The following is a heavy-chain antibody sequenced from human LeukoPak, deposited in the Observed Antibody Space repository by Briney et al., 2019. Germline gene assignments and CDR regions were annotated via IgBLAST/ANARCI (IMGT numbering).Heavy chain of an antibody. D-gene: IGHD3-10*01. J-gene: IGHJ6*04. Sequence: ASVKVSCKASGYTFTSYGISWVRQAPGQGLEWMGWISAYNGNTNYAQKLQGRVTVTTDTSTSTAYMELRSLRSDDTAVYYCARDNPPPYYGSGAPYGMDVWGKGTTVTVSS. V-gene: IGHV1-18*04. CDR1: GYTFTSYG. CDR2: ISAYNGNT. CDR3: ARDNPPPYYGSGAPYGMDV.